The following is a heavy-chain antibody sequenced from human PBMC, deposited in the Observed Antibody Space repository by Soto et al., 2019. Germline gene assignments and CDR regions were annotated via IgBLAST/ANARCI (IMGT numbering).Heavy chain of an antibody. CDR1: GGSISSSNW. CDR2: IYHSGST. J-gene: IGHJ6*02. Sequence: SETLSLTCAVSGGSISSSNWWSWVRQPPGKGLEWIGEIYHSGSTNYNPSLKSRVTISVDKSKNQFSLKLSSVTAADTAVYYCARDKTVRGWSRYYYGMDVWGQGTTVTVSS. CDR3: ARDKTVRGWSRYYYGMDV. V-gene: IGHV4-4*02. D-gene: IGHD6-19*01.